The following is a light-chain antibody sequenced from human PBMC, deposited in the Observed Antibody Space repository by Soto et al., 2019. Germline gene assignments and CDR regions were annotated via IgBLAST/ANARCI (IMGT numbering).Light chain of an antibody. CDR3: QQYDSSYPT. Sequence: DIQMTQSPSTLSASVGDGVTITCRASQNISVWLAWYQQRPGKAPKFLIYDASNLETGVSSRFSGSGSGTEFTLTIRSLQPDDFATSYCQQYDSSYPTFGQGTNLQIK. V-gene: IGKV1-5*01. J-gene: IGKJ2*01. CDR1: QNISVW. CDR2: DAS.